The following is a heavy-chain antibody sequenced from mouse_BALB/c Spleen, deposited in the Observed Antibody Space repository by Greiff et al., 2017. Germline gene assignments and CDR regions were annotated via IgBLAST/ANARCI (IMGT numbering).Heavy chain of an antibody. CDR2: ISYSGST. CDR3: ARRDYRYASYFDY. D-gene: IGHD2-14*01. J-gene: IGHJ2*01. CDR1: GYSITSDYA. Sequence: DVKLQESGPGLVKPSQSLSLTCTVTGYSITSDYAWNWIRQFPGNKLEWMGYISYSGSTSYNPSLKSRISITRDTSKNQFFLQLNSVTTEDTATYYCARRDYRYASYFDYWGQGTTLTVSS. V-gene: IGHV3-2*02.